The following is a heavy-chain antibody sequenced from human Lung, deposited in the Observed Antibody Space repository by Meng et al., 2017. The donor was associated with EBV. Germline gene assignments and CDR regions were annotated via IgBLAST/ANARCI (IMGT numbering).Heavy chain of an antibody. J-gene: IGHJ5*02. D-gene: IGHD3-9*01. CDR3: ARGRGDDILTGYRYNWFDP. CDR1: GGSFSGYY. Sequence: QLQEQGPGLVKPSETLSLTCTVSGGSFSGYYWSWIRQPPGKGLEWIGEINHSGSTNYNPSLKSRVTISVDTSKNQFSLKLSSVTAADTAVYYCARGRGDDILTGYRYNWFDPWGQGTLVTVSS. CDR2: INHSGST. V-gene: IGHV4-34*01.